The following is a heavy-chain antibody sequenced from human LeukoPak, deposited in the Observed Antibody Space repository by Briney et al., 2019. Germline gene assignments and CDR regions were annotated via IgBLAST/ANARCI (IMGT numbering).Heavy chain of an antibody. CDR1: GGTFSSYA. CDR2: IIPIFGTA. V-gene: IGHV1-69*05. Sequence: ASVKVSCKASGGTFSSYAISWVRQAPGQGLEWMGRIIPIFGTANYAQKFQGRVTITTDGSTSTAYMELSSLRSEDTAVYYCARGDSSGYSFFDYWGQGTLVTVSS. D-gene: IGHD3-22*01. CDR3: ARGDSSGYSFFDY. J-gene: IGHJ4*02.